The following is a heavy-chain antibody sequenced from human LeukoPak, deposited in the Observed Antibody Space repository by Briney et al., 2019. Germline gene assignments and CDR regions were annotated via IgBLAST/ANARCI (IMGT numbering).Heavy chain of an antibody. V-gene: IGHV3-30*03. J-gene: IGHJ3*02. Sequence: GGSLRLSCTASGFTFSNAGMNWVRQAPGKGLEWVAVISYDGSNKYYADSVKGRFTISRDNSKNTLYLQMNSLRAEDTAVYFCAAVQGLLFYGAFDIWGQGTMVTVSS. CDR3: AAVQGLLFYGAFDI. CDR2: ISYDGSNK. D-gene: IGHD2/OR15-2a*01. CDR1: GFTFSNAG.